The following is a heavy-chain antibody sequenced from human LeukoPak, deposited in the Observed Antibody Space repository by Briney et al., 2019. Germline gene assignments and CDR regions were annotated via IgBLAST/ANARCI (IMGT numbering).Heavy chain of an antibody. J-gene: IGHJ4*02. CDR3: ARDSRHLSSTRGGLKESRGAFFDY. D-gene: IGHD6-13*01. CDR1: GFSFSSYW. V-gene: IGHV3-7*03. Sequence: GGSLRLSCAASGFSFSSYWMSWVRQAPGKGLEWVANTKQDGSEKYYVDSVKGRFTISRDNAKNSLYLQMNSLRAEDTALYYCARDSRHLSSTRGGLKESRGAFFDYWGQGTLVTVSS. CDR2: TKQDGSEK.